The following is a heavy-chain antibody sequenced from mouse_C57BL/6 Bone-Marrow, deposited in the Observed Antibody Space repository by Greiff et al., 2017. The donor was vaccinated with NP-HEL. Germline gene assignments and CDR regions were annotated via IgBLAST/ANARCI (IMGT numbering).Heavy chain of an antibody. J-gene: IGHJ4*01. CDR1: GFTFSDAW. CDR3: TPYSNYEDYAMAY. V-gene: IGHV6-6*01. CDR2: IRHKANSPAT. D-gene: IGHD2-5*01. Sequence: DVLLVESGGGLVQPGASMKLSCAASGFTFSDAWMYWVRQWPEKGLEWVGEIRHKANSPATYYAVSGKGRFTIARDESKSSVYLQMNSLRPEDTGIEFCTPYSNYEDYAMAYWGQGTLVTVSS.